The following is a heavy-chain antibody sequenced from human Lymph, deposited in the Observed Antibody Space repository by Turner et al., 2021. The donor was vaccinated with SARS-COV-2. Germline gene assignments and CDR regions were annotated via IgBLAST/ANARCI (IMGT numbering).Heavy chain of an antibody. CDR3: ARREWGGSLGHIDY. J-gene: IGHJ4*02. Sequence: EVQLVQSGAEVQQPGESLKIFCTRSGYSFTTSCIGWVRQMQGKGREWMGIIDPGDSDARYGPSLQGKVTITADKSISTENLQWSSLKASDTARDYCARREWGGSLGHIDYWGQGTLVTVSS. D-gene: IGHD3-3*01. CDR1: GYSFTTSC. CDR2: IDPGDSDA. V-gene: IGHV5-51*01.